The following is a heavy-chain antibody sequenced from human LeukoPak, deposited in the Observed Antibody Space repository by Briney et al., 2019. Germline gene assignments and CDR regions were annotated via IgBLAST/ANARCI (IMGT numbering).Heavy chain of an antibody. CDR2: IYYSGST. Sequence: SETLSLTCTVSGGSISSSSYYWGWIRQPPGKGLEWIGSIYYSGSTYYNPSLKSRVTISVDTSKNQFSLKLSPVTAADTAVYYCARVLLWFGESYYMDVWGKGTTVTVSS. V-gene: IGHV4-39*07. D-gene: IGHD3-10*01. CDR3: ARVLLWFGESYYMDV. CDR1: GGSISSSSYY. J-gene: IGHJ6*03.